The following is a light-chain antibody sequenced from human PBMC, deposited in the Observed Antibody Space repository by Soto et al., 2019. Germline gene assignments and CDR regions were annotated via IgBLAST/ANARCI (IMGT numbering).Light chain of an antibody. V-gene: IGKV1-17*01. CDR1: QGIRSD. Sequence: DIQLTQSPSSLSASVGDTVTITCRASQGIRSDLGWYQQKPGKAPKRLIYAASSLQSGVPSRFSGSGSGTQFTLTISSLQPEDFATYYCLQHNTYPWTFGQGTKVDIK. CDR3: LQHNTYPWT. CDR2: AAS. J-gene: IGKJ1*01.